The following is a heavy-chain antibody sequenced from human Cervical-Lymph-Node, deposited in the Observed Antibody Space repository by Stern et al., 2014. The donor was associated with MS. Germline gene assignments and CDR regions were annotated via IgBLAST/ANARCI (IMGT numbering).Heavy chain of an antibody. J-gene: IGHJ5*02. Sequence: QLVQSGAEVKKPGSSVKVSCKSSGGISWVRQAPGQGLEWMGGVIPFVGTSNYAQKLQGRVTITADTSTNTTYLHLSRLTSADTAVYYCARGSGDNWFGPWGQGTLVTVSS. V-gene: IGHV1-69*06. CDR2: VIPFVGTS. D-gene: IGHD3-10*01. CDR1: GG. CDR3: ARGSGDNWFGP.